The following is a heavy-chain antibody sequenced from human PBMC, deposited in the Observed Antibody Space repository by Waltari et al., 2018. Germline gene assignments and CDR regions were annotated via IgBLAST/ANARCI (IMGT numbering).Heavy chain of an antibody. V-gene: IGHV4-59*01. Sequence: QVQLQESGPGLVKPSETLSLTCTVSGGSISRYYWSWIRQPPGKGLEWTGYIYYSGSTNYNPSLKSRVTISVDTSKNQFSLKLSSVTAADTAVYYCARDSDYDSSGYFDYWGQGTLVTVSS. J-gene: IGHJ4*02. CDR1: GGSISRYY. D-gene: IGHD3-22*01. CDR2: IYYSGST. CDR3: ARDSDYDSSGYFDY.